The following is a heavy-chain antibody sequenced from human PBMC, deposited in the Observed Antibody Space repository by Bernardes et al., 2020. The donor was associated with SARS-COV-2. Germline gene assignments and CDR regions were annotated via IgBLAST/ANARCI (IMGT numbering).Heavy chain of an antibody. CDR2: LYGDGTT. CDR1: GFTVSSNY. CDR3: ARDTAAGIDY. V-gene: IGHV3-66*02. Sequence: GGSLRLSCAVVGFTVSSNYMIWVRQAPGKGLEWVSILYGDGTTYYADSVKGRFTTSRDNSKNTLYLQMNSLRGEDSAVFYCARDTAAGIDYWGQGTLVTVSS. J-gene: IGHJ4*02. D-gene: IGHD6-13*01.